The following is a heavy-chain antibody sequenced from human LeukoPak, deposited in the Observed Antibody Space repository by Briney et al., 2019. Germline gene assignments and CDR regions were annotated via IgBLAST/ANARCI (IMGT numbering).Heavy chain of an antibody. CDR3: ARGGYSYGLLSMTFDI. CDR2: IIPIFGTA. Sequence: ASVKVSCKASGGTFSSYAISWVRQAPGQGLEWMGGIIPIFGTANYAQKFQGRVTITADKSTSTAYMELSSLRSEDTAVYYCARGGYSYGLLSMTFDIWGQGTMVTVSS. CDR1: GGTFSSYA. D-gene: IGHD5-18*01. V-gene: IGHV1-69*06. J-gene: IGHJ3*02.